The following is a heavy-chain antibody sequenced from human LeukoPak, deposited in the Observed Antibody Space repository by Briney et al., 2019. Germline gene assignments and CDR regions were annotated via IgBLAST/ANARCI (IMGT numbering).Heavy chain of an antibody. CDR3: ARARVNWNDLGP. CDR1: GLSFSSVW. Sequence: GGSLRLSCVASGLSFSSVWMSWVRQAPGKGLEWVANIKEDGSEKYYVDSVKGRFTISRDNSKNTLYLQMNSLRAEDTAVYYCARARVNWNDLGPWGQGTLVTVSS. CDR2: IKEDGSEK. D-gene: IGHD1-20*01. J-gene: IGHJ5*02. V-gene: IGHV3-7*03.